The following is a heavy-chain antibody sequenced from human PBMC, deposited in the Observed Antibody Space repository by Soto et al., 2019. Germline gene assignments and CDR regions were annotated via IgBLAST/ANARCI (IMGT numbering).Heavy chain of an antibody. V-gene: IGHV1-46*01. CDR1: GYTFSSYY. CDR2: INPTGGGT. D-gene: IGHD1-1*01. CDR3: ARGAGIYAYLD. Sequence: QVQLVQSGAEVKKPGASVKVSCKASGYTFSSYYMHWVRQAPGQGLEWMGIINPTGGGTSYAQKFQGRVNMTRDTSTSTVYMALSSLRSEDTAVYYCARGAGIYAYLDWGQGTLVSVSS. J-gene: IGHJ4*02.